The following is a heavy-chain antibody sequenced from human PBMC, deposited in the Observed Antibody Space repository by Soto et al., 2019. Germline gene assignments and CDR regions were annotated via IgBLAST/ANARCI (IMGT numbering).Heavy chain of an antibody. CDR3: ARDGFDY. CDR2: ISVYSGNT. J-gene: IGHJ4*02. CDR1: GYSFSTYG. Sequence: QVHFVQSGGEVKKSGASVKVSCTASGYSFSTYGLTWVRQAPGQGLEWMGWISVYSGNTVYAQKFEARLTLTTDTSSNTAYMELRSLRSDDTAVYYCARDGFDYWGQGTLVTVSS. V-gene: IGHV1-18*01.